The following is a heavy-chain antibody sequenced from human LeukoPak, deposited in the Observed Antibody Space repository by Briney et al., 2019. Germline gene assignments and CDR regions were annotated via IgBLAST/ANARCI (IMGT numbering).Heavy chain of an antibody. CDR2: IYYSGST. Sequence: SETLSLTCTVSGGSISSSSYYWGWIRQPPGKGLEWIGNIYYSGSTYYNPSLKSRVTISVDTSKNQLSLKLSSVTAADTAVYYCARQNVGHYFHYWGQGTLVTVSS. D-gene: IGHD1-26*01. CDR1: GGSISSSSYY. J-gene: IGHJ4*02. V-gene: IGHV4-39*01. CDR3: ARQNVGHYFHY.